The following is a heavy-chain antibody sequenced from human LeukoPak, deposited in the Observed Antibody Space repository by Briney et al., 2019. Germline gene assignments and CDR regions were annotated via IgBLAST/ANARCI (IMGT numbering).Heavy chain of an antibody. CDR2: MNPNSGNT. J-gene: IGHJ4*02. D-gene: IGHD3-10*01. CDR3: ARGLAYYGSGSFFDY. V-gene: IGHV1-8*03. Sequence: ASVKVSCKASGYTFTSYDINWVRQATGQGLEWVGWMNPNSGNTGYAQKFQGRVTITRNTSISTAYMELSSLRSEDTAVYYCARGLAYYGSGSFFDYWGQGTLVTVSS. CDR1: GYTFTSYD.